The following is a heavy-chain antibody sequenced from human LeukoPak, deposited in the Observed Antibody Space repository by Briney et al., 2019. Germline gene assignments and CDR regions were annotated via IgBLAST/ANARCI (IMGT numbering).Heavy chain of an antibody. CDR1: GFTFSSYW. D-gene: IGHD5-12*01. V-gene: IGHV3-7*03. CDR2: IKQDGSEK. Sequence: GGSLRLSCAASGFTFSSYWMSWVRQAPGKGLEWVANIKQDGSEKYYVDSVKGRFTISRDNAKNSLDLQMNSLRVEDTAVYYCARVVAPYYYYGMDVWGQGTTVTVSS. J-gene: IGHJ6*02. CDR3: ARVVAPYYYYGMDV.